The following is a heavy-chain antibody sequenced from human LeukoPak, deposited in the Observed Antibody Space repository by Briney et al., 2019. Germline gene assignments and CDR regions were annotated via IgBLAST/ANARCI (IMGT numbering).Heavy chain of an antibody. V-gene: IGHV3-30*04. CDR3: AREESYTSTQGYYLDV. CDR2: SAQDGSDP. D-gene: IGHD2-2*01. CDR1: GFTLSGHG. Sequence: GGSLRLSCAASGFTLSGHGLHWVRQAPGKGLEWVALSAQDGSDPYYTDSVKGRFTISRDFSKNTLYLDMHSLRAEDTAVYYCAREESYTSTQGYYLDVWGRGTTVTVSS. J-gene: IGHJ6*03.